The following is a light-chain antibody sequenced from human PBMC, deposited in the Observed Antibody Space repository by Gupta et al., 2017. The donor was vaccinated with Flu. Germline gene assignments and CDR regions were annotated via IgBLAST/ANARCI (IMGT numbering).Light chain of an antibody. V-gene: IGKV3-20*01. CDR2: GAS. CDR3: QQYGSSAYS. CDR1: QSVSSSY. Sequence: EIVFTQSPGTRSLSTGDRATLSCRASQSVSSSYLAWYQKKPGHAPRLLIYGASSRATGIPDRFSGSWSGTDFTLTISILEPEDFAVYYCQQYGSSAYSFGQGTKLEIK. J-gene: IGKJ2*03.